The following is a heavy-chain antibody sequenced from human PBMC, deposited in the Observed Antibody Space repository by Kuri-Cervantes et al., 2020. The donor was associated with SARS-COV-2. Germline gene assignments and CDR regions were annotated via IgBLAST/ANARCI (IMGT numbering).Heavy chain of an antibody. Sequence: SETLSLTCTVCGGSIAANNDYWGWIRQPPGKGLEWIGYIYYSGSTNYNPSLKSRVTISVDTSKNQFSLKLSSVTAADTAVYYCARDRVLRFLERSLGNYYMDVWGKGTTVTVSS. D-gene: IGHD3-3*01. J-gene: IGHJ6*03. CDR1: GGSIAANNDY. CDR2: IYYSGST. V-gene: IGHV4-61*05. CDR3: ARDRVLRFLERSLGNYYMDV.